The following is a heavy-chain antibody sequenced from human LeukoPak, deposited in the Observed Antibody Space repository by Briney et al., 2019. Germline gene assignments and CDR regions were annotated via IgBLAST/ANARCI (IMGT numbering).Heavy chain of an antibody. D-gene: IGHD1-1*01. CDR3: ARGGYEIDY. CDR1: GGSFSGYY. CDR2: INHSGST. Sequence: ASETLSLTCAVYGGSFSGYYWSWIRQPPGKGLEWIGEINHSGSTNYNPSLKSRVTISVDTSKNQFSLKLSSVTAADTAVYYCARGGYEIDYWGQGTLVTVSS. V-gene: IGHV4-34*01. J-gene: IGHJ4*02.